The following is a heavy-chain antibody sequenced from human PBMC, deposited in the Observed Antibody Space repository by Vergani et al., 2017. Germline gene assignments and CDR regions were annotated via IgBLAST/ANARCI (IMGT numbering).Heavy chain of an antibody. CDR2: IFYSGST. CDR3: ARGHLRGVGVPAAIGGWFDP. CDR1: NDSVSNTFYY. V-gene: IGHV4-39*07. Sequence: QVQLQESGPGLVKPSETLSLTCTVSNDSVSNTFYYWGWIRQTPGKGLEWIGSIFYSGSTYYNPSLESRVTMSVDTSTGQFSLKLSSVTAADTAVYYCARGHLRGVGVPAAIGGWFDPWGQGTLVTVSS. J-gene: IGHJ5*02. D-gene: IGHD2-2*02.